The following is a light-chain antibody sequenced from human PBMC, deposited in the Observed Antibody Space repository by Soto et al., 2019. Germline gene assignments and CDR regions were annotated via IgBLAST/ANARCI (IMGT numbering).Light chain of an antibody. CDR2: KAS. CDR1: QSITIW. J-gene: IGKJ1*01. Sequence: DIQMTQSPSTLSASVGDRVTITCRASQSITIWLAWYQQKPGKAPKLLIYKASSLESGVPSRFSGSGSGTECTLAISSLQPDDFAPYYCQQYHSYSWTFGQGTKVEIK. V-gene: IGKV1-5*03. CDR3: QQYHSYSWT.